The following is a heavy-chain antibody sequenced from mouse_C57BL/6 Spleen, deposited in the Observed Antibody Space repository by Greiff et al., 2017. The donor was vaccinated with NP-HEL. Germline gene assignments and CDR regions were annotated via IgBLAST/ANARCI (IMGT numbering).Heavy chain of an antibody. J-gene: IGHJ4*01. Sequence: QVQLQQPGTELVKPGASVKLSCKASGYTFTSYWMHWVKQRPGQGLEWIGNINPSNGGTNYNEKFKSKATLTVDKSSSTAYMQLSSLTSEDSAVYYCARNLAYYSNYYAMDYWGQGTSVTVSS. CDR1: GYTFTSYW. CDR3: ARNLAYYSNYYAMDY. CDR2: INPSNGGT. D-gene: IGHD2-5*01. V-gene: IGHV1-53*01.